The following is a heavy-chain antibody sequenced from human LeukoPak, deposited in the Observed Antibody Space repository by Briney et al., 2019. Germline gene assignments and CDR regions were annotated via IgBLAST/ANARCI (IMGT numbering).Heavy chain of an antibody. Sequence: SETLSLTCAVSGGSISSSNWWSWVRQPPGKGLEWIGEIYHSGSTNYNPSLKSRVTISVDKSKNQFSLKLSSVTAADTAVYYCARETSTFYDSQPYWYFDLWGRGTLVTVSS. CDR3: ARETSTFYDSQPYWYFDL. CDR2: IYHSGST. CDR1: GGSISSSNW. V-gene: IGHV4-4*02. D-gene: IGHD3-22*01. J-gene: IGHJ2*01.